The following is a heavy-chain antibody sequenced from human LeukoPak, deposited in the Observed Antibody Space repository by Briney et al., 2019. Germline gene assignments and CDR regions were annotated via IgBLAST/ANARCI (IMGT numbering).Heavy chain of an antibody. Sequence: GEPLKISCKPSEYSFPNYCSGWVRQLPGKGLGWMGIIYPDDADTRYSPPFQGQVTISADRSISPAYLQWSSLKASATARYYCAIGRGGQQLGDYWGQGTLVTVSS. J-gene: IGHJ4*02. V-gene: IGHV5-51*01. CDR3: AIGRGGQQLGDY. CDR1: EYSFPNYC. CDR2: IYPDDADT. D-gene: IGHD6-13*01.